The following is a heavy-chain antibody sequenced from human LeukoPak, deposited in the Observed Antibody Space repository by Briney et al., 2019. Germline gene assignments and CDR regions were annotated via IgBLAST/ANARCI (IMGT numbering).Heavy chain of an antibody. D-gene: IGHD6-19*01. J-gene: IGHJ4*02. V-gene: IGHV3-30-3*01. CDR3: ARRSGYSSGCDY. CDR1: GFTFSSYA. CDR2: ISYDGSNK. Sequence: GGSLRLSCAASGFTFSSYAMHWVRQAPGKGLEWVAVISYDGSNKYYADSVKGRFTISRDNSKNTLYLQMNSLRAKDTAVYYCARRSGYSSGCDYWGQGTLVTVSS.